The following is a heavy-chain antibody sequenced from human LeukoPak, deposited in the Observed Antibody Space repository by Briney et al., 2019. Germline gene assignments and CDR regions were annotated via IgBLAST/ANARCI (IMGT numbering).Heavy chain of an antibody. D-gene: IGHD2-2*01. V-gene: IGHV3-53*01. CDR3: ATIGYCSSTSCDY. Sequence: PGGSLRLSCAASGFTFSSYWMSWVRQAPGKGLEWVSVIYSGGSTYYADSVKGRFTTSRDNSKNTLYLQMNSLRAEDTAVYYCATIGYCSSTSCDYWGQGTLVTVSS. CDR1: GFTFSSYW. J-gene: IGHJ4*02. CDR2: IYSGGST.